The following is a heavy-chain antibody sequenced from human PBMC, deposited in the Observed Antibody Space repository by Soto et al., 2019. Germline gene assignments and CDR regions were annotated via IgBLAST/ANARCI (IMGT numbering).Heavy chain of an antibody. CDR1: GASISSYY. CDR3: ARQLGFCSTTTCSQTWFDP. J-gene: IGHJ5*02. D-gene: IGHD2-2*01. V-gene: IGHV4-59*08. CDR2: IYYSGNA. Sequence: SETLSLTCTVSGASISSYYWSWIRQPPGKGLEWIGYIYYSGNANYNPSLRSRVTMSVDTSKNQFSLKLTSVTAADTAVYYCARQLGFCSTTTCSQTWFDPWGQGTLVTVSS.